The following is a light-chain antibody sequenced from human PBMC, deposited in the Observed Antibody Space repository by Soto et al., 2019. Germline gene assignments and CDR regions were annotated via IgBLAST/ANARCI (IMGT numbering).Light chain of an antibody. J-gene: IGLJ2*01. CDR1: SSNIGNNA. CDR3: AAWDDSLNAVV. CDR2: YDD. V-gene: IGLV1-36*01. Sequence: QSVLTQPPSVSEAPRQRVTISGSGSSSNIGNNAVNWYQQLPGKAPKLLIYYDDLLPSGVSDRFSGSKSGTSASLAISGLQSEDEADYYCAAWDDSLNAVVFGGGTKLTVL.